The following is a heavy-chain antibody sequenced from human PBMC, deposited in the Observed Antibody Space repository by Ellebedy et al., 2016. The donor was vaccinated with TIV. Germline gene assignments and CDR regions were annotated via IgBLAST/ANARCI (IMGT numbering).Heavy chain of an antibody. CDR3: TRHLLYNYSSSLVSWYFDL. Sequence: GGSLRLXXAASGFTFSSYAMSWVRQASGKGLEWVGRIRSKANSYATAYAASVKGRFTISRDDSKNTAYLQMNSLKTEDTAVYYCTRHLLYNYSSSLVSWYFDLWGRGTLVTVSS. CDR2: IRSKANSYAT. CDR1: GFTFSSYA. V-gene: IGHV3-73*01. D-gene: IGHD6-13*01. J-gene: IGHJ2*01.